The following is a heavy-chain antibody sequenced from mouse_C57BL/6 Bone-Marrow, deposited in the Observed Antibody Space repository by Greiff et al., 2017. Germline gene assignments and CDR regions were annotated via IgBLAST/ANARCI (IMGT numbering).Heavy chain of an antibody. CDR3: ARGGGRSDWYFDV. Sequence: EVKLMESGGGLVQPGESLKLSCESNEYEFPSHDMSWVRKTPEKRLELVAAINSDGGSTYYPDTMERRFIISRDNTKKTLYLQMSSLRSEDTALYYCARGGGRSDWYFDVWGTGTTVTVSS. V-gene: IGHV5-2*01. J-gene: IGHJ1*03. CDR2: INSDGGST. CDR1: EYEFPSHD. D-gene: IGHD1-1*01.